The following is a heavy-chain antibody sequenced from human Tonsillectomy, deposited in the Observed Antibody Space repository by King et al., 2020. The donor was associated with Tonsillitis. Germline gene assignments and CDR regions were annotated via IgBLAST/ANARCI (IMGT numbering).Heavy chain of an antibody. CDR2: INPSGGST. CDR1: GYTFTRYH. V-gene: IGHV1-46*01. D-gene: IGHD3-22*01. CDR3: ARDQLDDSSGYPRFDY. J-gene: IGHJ4*02. Sequence: QLVQSGAEVKKPGASVKVSCKASGYTFTRYHIHWVRQAPGQGLEWMGVINPSGGSTSYAQKFQGRVTMTRDTSTSTVYMELSSLRSEDTAVYYCARDQLDDSSGYPRFDYWGQGTLVTVSS.